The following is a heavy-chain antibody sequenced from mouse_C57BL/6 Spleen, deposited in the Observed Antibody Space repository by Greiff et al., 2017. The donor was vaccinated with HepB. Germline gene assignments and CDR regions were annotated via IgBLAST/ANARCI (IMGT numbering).Heavy chain of an antibody. CDR1: GYTFPDYY. J-gene: IGHJ2*01. Sequence: VQLQQSGPELVKPGASVKISCKASGYTFPDYYINWVKQRPGQGLEWIGWIFPGSGSTYYNEKFKCKATLTVDKSSSTAYMLLSSLTSEDSAVYFCAISGLSVRRNHPLFDYWGQGTTLTVSS. V-gene: IGHV1-75*01. CDR3: AISGLSVRRNHPLFDY. CDR2: IFPGSGST. D-gene: IGHD3-1*01.